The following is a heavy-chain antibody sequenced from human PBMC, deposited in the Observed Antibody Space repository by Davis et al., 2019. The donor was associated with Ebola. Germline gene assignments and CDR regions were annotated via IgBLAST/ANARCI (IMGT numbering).Heavy chain of an antibody. V-gene: IGHV3-30-3*01. J-gene: IGHJ6*04. CDR2: VSHDESNK. CDR3: ASRVDGYNSFYYGMDV. D-gene: IGHD5-24*01. CDR1: GFTFSNYA. Sequence: GGSLRLSCAASGFTFSNYAMHWVRQAPGKGLEWVAAVSHDESNKYYADSVKGRFSIARDNSKNTVYLQMNSLRREDTAVYYCASRVDGYNSFYYGMDVWGNGTTVTVSS.